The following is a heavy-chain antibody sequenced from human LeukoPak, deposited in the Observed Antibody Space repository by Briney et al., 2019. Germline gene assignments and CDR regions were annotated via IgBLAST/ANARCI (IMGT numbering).Heavy chain of an antibody. CDR3: ARGRNIVATSGYFDY. Sequence: PGRSLRLSCAASGFTFSSYAMHWVRQAPGKGLEWVAAISYDGSNKYYADSVKGRFAISRDSSKNTLYLQMNSLRAEDTAVYYCARGRNIVATSGYFDYWGQGTLVTVSS. V-gene: IGHV3-30*09. CDR1: GFTFSSYA. J-gene: IGHJ4*02. D-gene: IGHD5-12*01. CDR2: ISYDGSNK.